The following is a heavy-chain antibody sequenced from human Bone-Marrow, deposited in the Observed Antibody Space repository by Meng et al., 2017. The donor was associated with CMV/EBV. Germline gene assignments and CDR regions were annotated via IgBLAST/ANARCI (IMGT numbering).Heavy chain of an antibody. CDR2: IYSGGSST. V-gene: IGHV3-23*03. J-gene: IGHJ3*02. CDR1: RFSFSSYA. D-gene: IGHD6-6*01. Sequence: GGSLRLSCAASRFSFSSYAMSWVRQAPGKALQWVSVIYSGGSSTYYADSVKGRFTISRDNSKNTLYLQMNSLRAEDTAIYYCAKESIADLDAFDIRGQGTMVTVSS. CDR3: AKESIADLDAFDI.